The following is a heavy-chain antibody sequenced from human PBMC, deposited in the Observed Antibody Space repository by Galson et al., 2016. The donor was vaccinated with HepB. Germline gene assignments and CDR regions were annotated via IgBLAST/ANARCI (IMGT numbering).Heavy chain of an antibody. CDR1: GFSFSTFA. J-gene: IGHJ4*02. CDR3: STLNPASPYFDY. V-gene: IGHV3-53*01. CDR2: IYSGGNT. Sequence: SLRLSCAASGFSFSTFAMSWVRQAPGKGLEWVSLIYSGGNTRYAASVKGRFTISRYNSKNTVYLQMNSLRAEDTAVYYCSTLNPASPYFDYWGQGTLVTVSS.